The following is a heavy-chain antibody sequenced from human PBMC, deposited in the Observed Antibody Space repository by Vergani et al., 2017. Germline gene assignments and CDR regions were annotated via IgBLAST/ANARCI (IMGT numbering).Heavy chain of an antibody. Sequence: QVQLQQWGAGLLKPSETLSLTCAVYGGSFSSYYWSWIRQPPGKGLEWIGEINHSGSTNYNPSLKSRVTISVDTSKNQFSLKLSSVTAADTAVYYCARGRRYFDLGWFDPWGQGTLVTVSS. D-gene: IGHD3-9*01. CDR1: GGSFSSYY. V-gene: IGHV4-34*01. CDR2: INHSGST. CDR3: ARGRRYFDLGWFDP. J-gene: IGHJ5*02.